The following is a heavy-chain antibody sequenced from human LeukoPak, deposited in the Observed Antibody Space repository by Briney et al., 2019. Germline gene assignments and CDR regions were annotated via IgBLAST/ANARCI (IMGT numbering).Heavy chain of an antibody. CDR1: GGSFSGYY. J-gene: IGHJ4*02. CDR2: INHSGST. CDR3: ARGPLYYDFWSGYYNGGRFDY. V-gene: IGHV4-34*01. Sequence: PSETLSLTCAVYGGSFSGYYWSWIRQPPGKGLEWIGEINHSGSTNYNPSLKSRVTISVDTSKNQFSLKLSSVTAADTAVYYCARGPLYYDFWSGYYNGGRFDYWGQGTLVTVSS. D-gene: IGHD3-3*01.